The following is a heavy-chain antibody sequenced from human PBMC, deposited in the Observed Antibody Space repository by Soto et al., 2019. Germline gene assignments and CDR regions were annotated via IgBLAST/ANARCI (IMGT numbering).Heavy chain of an antibody. D-gene: IGHD4-4*01. CDR3: ASRVRSTELLDY. CDR1: GGSFSGYY. J-gene: IGHJ4*02. Sequence: SETLSLTCAVYGGSFSGYYWSWIRQPPGKGLEWIGEINHSGSTNYNPSLKSRVTISVDTSKNQFSLKLSSVTAADTAVYYCASRVRSTELLDYWGQGALVTVSS. V-gene: IGHV4-34*01. CDR2: INHSGST.